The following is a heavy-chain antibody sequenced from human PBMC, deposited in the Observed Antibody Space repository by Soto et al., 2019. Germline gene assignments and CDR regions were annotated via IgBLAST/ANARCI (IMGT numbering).Heavy chain of an antibody. CDR3: AIHFYYGSGSYYAVDY. CDR2: ISASGGST. D-gene: IGHD3-10*01. V-gene: IGHV3-23*01. Sequence: EVQLLESGGGLVQPGGSLRLSCVVSGFTFNNYAMNWVRQAPGKGLEWDSGISASGGSTYYADSVKGRFTISRDSSKHTLYLQMNSLRADDTAIYYCAIHFYYGSGSYYAVDYWGQGTLVTVSS. CDR1: GFTFNNYA. J-gene: IGHJ4*02.